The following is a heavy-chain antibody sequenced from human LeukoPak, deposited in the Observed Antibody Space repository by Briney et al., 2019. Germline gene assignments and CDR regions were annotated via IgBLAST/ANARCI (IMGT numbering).Heavy chain of an antibody. V-gene: IGHV3-23*01. CDR2: ISGSGGST. Sequence: PGGSLRLSCAASGFTFSSYAMSWVRQAPGKGLEWVSAISGSGGSTYYADSVKGRFTISRDNSKNTLYLQMNSLRAEDTAVYYCAKLGYYYDSSGYYSSDYWGQGTLVTVSS. J-gene: IGHJ4*02. CDR1: GFTFSSYA. D-gene: IGHD3-22*01. CDR3: AKLGYYYDSSGYYSSDY.